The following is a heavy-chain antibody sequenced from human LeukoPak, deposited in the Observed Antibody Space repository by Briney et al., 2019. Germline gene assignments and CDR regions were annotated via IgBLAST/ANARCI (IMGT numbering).Heavy chain of an antibody. CDR2: IDHSGST. J-gene: IGHJ4*02. CDR3: ARGRYSYGFNDY. V-gene: IGHV4-4*02. Sequence: SETLSLTCAVSGGSIINSNWWSWVRQPPGKGLEWIGEIDHSGSTSYNPSLKSRVTMSVDRSQNQFSLRLSTVTAADTAVYYCARGRYSYGFNDYWGQGTLVTVSS. CDR1: GGSIINSNW. D-gene: IGHD5-18*01.